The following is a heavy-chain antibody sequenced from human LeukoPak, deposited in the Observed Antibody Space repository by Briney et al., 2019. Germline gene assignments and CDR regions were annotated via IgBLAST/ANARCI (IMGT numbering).Heavy chain of an antibody. Sequence: PSETLSLTCTVSGGSISSYYWSWIRQPPGKGLEWIGYIYYSGSTNYNPSLKSRVTISVDTSKNQFSLKLSSVTAADTAVYYCARPSYSNRYDAFDIWGQGTMVTVSS. CDR3: ARPSYSNRYDAFDI. D-gene: IGHD4-11*01. CDR2: IYYSGST. V-gene: IGHV4-59*12. CDR1: GGSISSYY. J-gene: IGHJ3*02.